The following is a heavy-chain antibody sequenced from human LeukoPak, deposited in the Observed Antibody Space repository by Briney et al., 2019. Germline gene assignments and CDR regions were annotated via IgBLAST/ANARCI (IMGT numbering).Heavy chain of an antibody. D-gene: IGHD6-13*01. CDR3: ARRIAAAGSGFDY. Sequence: SETLSLTCTVSGGSISSSSYYWGWIRQPLGKGLEWIGSIYYSGSTYYNPSLKSRVTISVDTSKNQFSLKLSSVTAADTAVYYCARRIAAAGSGFDYWGQGTLVTVSS. CDR1: GGSISSSSYY. V-gene: IGHV4-39*01. J-gene: IGHJ4*02. CDR2: IYYSGST.